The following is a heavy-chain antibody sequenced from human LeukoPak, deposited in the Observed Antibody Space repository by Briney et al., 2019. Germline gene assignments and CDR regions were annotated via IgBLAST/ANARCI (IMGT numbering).Heavy chain of an antibody. J-gene: IGHJ4*02. CDR2: ISASGGST. CDR3: AKGPTKSREAYFDY. CDR1: GFTFSSYA. V-gene: IGHV3-23*01. Sequence: TGGSLRLSCAASGFTFSSYATIWVRQAPGKGLEWVSIISASGGSTYYADSVKGRFTISRDNSKNTLYLQMNSLRAEDTALYYCAKGPTKSREAYFDYWGQGTLVTVYS.